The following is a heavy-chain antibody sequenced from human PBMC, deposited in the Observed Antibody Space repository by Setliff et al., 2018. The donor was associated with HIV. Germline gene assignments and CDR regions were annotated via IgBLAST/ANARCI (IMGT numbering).Heavy chain of an antibody. D-gene: IGHD3-3*01. Sequence: PSETLSLTCSVSGGSISPYYWSWIRQPPGKGLEWIGYIYTSGRTNYNPSLKSRVTISVDTSKNQFSLKLSSVTAADTAVYYCARASDYNFWSGYSPYYYYYYMDVWGKVTTVTVSS. CDR3: ARASDYNFWSGYSPYYYYYYMDV. V-gene: IGHV4-59*01. CDR1: GGSISPYY. J-gene: IGHJ6*03. CDR2: IYTSGRT.